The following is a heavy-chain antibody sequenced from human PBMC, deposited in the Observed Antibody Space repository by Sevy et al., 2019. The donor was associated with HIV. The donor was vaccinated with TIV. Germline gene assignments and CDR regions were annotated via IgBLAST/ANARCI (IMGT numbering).Heavy chain of an antibody. CDR1: GFTFSDYH. D-gene: IGHD3-3*01. J-gene: IGHJ4*02. CDR2: ISSSGSTI. Sequence: GGSLRLSCAASGFTFSDYHMSWIRQAPGKGLEWVSYISSSGSTIYYADSVKGRFTISRDNAKNSLYLQMNSLRAEDTAVYYCARVAVESAFDYWGLGTLVTVSS. CDR3: ARVAVESAFDY. V-gene: IGHV3-11*01.